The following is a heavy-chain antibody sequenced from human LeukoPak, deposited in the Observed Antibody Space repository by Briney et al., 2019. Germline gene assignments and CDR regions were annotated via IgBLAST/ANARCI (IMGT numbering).Heavy chain of an antibody. CDR1: GFTFSSYW. Sequence: PGGSLRLSCAASGFTFSSYWMSWVRQAPGKGLEWVANIKQDGSEKYYVDSVKGRFTISRDNAKNSLYLQMNSLRAEDTALYYCAKDSLQYYYDSSGYSPFDYWGQGTLVTVSS. CDR3: AKDSLQYYYDSSGYSPFDY. V-gene: IGHV3-7*03. CDR2: IKQDGSEK. J-gene: IGHJ4*02. D-gene: IGHD3-22*01.